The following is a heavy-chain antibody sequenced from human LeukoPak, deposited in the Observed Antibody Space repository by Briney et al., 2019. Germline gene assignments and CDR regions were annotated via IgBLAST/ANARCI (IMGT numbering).Heavy chain of an antibody. Sequence: GGSLRLSCAASGFTFSSYWMHWVRQAPGKGLVWVSRINSDGSSTSYADSVKGRFTISRDNAKNSLYLQMNSLRAEDTALYYCVGVVPAAEIDYWGQGTLVTVSS. CDR3: VGVVPAAEIDY. CDR1: GFTFSSYW. CDR2: INSDGSST. V-gene: IGHV3-74*01. D-gene: IGHD2-2*01. J-gene: IGHJ4*02.